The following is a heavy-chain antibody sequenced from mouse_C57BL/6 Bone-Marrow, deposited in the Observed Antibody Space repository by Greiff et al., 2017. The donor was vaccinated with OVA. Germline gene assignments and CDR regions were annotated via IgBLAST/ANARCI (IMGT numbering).Heavy chain of an antibody. J-gene: IGHJ3*01. D-gene: IGHD2-4*01. CDR2: ISSGGDNN. CDR1: GFTFSSYA. Sequence: EVKLLESGEGLVKPGGSLKLSCAASGFTFSSYAMSWVRQTPEKRLEWVAYISSGGDNNKYADTVKGRFTLTRDNARNTLNLQMSILKSEDTAMYSCTRGRIYYDYGAYWGQGTLVTVSA. V-gene: IGHV5-9-1*02. CDR3: TRGRIYYDYGAY.